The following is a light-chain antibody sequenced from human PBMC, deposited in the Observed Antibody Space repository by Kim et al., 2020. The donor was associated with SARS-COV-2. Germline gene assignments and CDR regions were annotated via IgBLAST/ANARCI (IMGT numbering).Light chain of an antibody. CDR3: AAWDDSLNGLV. J-gene: IGLJ3*02. V-gene: IGLV1-44*01. CDR1: MSNIGGNS. CDR2: SNN. Sequence: GHRVTISCSGSMSNIGGNSVNWYRQVPGTAPKVLISSNNQRPSDVPDRFSGSKSGTSASLAISGLQSEDEADYYCAAWDDSLNGLVFGGGTQLTVL.